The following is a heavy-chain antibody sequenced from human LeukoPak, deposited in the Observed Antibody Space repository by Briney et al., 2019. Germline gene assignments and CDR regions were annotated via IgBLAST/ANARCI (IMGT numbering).Heavy chain of an antibody. Sequence: GGSLRLSCAASGFTFGTYYMSWVRQAPGKGLEWVANINQDGSETNYADSVQGRFTISRDNAENSLYLQMNSLRAEDTALYYCARGGYDILTGYYTDFDYWGQGTLVTVSS. CDR2: INQDGSET. J-gene: IGHJ4*02. CDR1: GFTFGTYY. V-gene: IGHV3-7*03. D-gene: IGHD3-9*01. CDR3: ARGGYDILTGYYTDFDY.